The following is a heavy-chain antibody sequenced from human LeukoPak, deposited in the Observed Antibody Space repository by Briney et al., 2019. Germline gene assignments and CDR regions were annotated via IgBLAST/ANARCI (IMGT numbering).Heavy chain of an antibody. J-gene: IGHJ2*01. Sequence: ASVTVSLTASGYNFEILGISWVRQAPAQGLEWMGLSSPYKGNTNYAQNFEGRVTMTTDSSTSTAYMDLRSLTSDDTAVYYCARTLGENNVDMATGLDLWGRGTLVTVSS. CDR1: GYNFEILG. CDR2: SSPYKGNT. V-gene: IGHV1-18*01. D-gene: IGHD5-24*01. CDR3: ARTLGENNVDMATGLDL.